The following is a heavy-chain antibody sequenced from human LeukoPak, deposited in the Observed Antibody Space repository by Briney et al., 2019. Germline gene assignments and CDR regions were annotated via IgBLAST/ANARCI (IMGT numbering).Heavy chain of an antibody. CDR2: IYYSGST. CDR3: ASSLHFGYDILTGYYAEEGDAFDI. J-gene: IGHJ3*02. CDR1: GGSISSYY. D-gene: IGHD3-9*01. Sequence: PSETLSLTCTVSGGSISSYYWSWIRQPPGKGLEWIGYIYYSGSTNYNPSLKSRVTISVDTSKNQFSLKLSSVTAADTAVYYCASSLHFGYDILTGYYAEEGDAFDIWGQGTMVTVSS. V-gene: IGHV4-59*08.